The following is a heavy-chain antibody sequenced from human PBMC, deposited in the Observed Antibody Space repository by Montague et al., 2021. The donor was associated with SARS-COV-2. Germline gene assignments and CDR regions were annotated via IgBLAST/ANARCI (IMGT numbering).Heavy chain of an antibody. D-gene: IGHD1-26*01. CDR1: GGSVATGGYF. Sequence: TLSLTCTVSGGSVATGGYFWNWIRQPAGKGLEWIGRVYTSGSTSYIPSLNSRLTISLDTSKNRISLNLSSVTATDTAVYYCARSSGSSYPGLIDSWGQGTLVTVSS. CDR2: VYTSGST. CDR3: ARSSGSSYPGLIDS. V-gene: IGHV4-61*02. J-gene: IGHJ4*02.